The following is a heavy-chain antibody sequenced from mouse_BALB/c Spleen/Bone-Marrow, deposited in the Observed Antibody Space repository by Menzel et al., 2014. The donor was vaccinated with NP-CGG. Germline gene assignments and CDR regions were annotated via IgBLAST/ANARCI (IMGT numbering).Heavy chain of an antibody. D-gene: IGHD2-10*02. Sequence: EVKLQESGGGLVKPGGSLKLSCAASGFTFXSHAMSWVRQTPEKRLEWVATISSGGSYTYYPDSVKGRFTISRDNAKNTLYLQMSSLRSEDTAMYYCARRGYGNYVGYAMDYWGQGTSVTVSS. CDR1: GFTFXSHA. J-gene: IGHJ4*01. V-gene: IGHV5-9-1*01. CDR3: ARRGYGNYVGYAMDY. CDR2: ISSGGSYT.